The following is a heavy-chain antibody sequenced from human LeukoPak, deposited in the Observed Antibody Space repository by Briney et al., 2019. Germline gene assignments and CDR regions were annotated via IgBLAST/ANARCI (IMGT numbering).Heavy chain of an antibody. Sequence: PSETLSLTCTVSGYSISNDDHWGWIRQPPGEGLEWIGTIYHSGSTYYNPSLKSRVTISVDTSKNQFSLKLSSVTAADTAVYYCAGGAATDYWGQGTLVTVSS. CDR1: GYSISNDDH. D-gene: IGHD2-15*01. CDR3: AGGAATDY. CDR2: IYHSGST. J-gene: IGHJ4*02. V-gene: IGHV4-38-2*02.